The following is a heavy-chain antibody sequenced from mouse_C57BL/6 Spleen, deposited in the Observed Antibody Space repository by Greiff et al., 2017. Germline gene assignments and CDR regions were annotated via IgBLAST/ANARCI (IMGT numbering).Heavy chain of an antibody. D-gene: IGHD1-1*01. CDR3: TVYYGSSYYAMDY. CDR1: GYTFTSYW. J-gene: IGHJ4*01. Sequence: EVQLVESGTVLARPGASVKMSCKTSGYTFTSYWMHWVKQRPGQGLEWIGAIYPGNSDTSYNQKFKGKAKLTAVTSASTAYMELSSLTNEDSAVYYCTVYYGSSYYAMDYWGQGTSVTVSS. V-gene: IGHV1-5*01. CDR2: IYPGNSDT.